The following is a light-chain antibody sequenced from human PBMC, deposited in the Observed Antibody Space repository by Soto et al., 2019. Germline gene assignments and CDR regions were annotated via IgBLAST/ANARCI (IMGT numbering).Light chain of an antibody. Sequence: AIQMTQSPSSLSASVGDRVTITCRASQGIRNDLAWYQHKPGKAPKLLIYAASSLQAGVPSRFSGSGSGTDFTLTIASLQPEDFATYYCLQDYKYPPTFGQGTKVDIK. V-gene: IGKV1-6*01. CDR3: LQDYKYPPT. J-gene: IGKJ1*01. CDR2: AAS. CDR1: QGIRND.